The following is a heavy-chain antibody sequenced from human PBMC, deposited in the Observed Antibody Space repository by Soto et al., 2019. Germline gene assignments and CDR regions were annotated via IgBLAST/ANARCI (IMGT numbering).Heavy chain of an antibody. V-gene: IGHV3-23*01. CDR1: VFTFSSNA. D-gene: IGHD1-26*01. CDR3: AKLVGLNTGY. CDR2: ISGSGDGA. J-gene: IGHJ4*01. Sequence: GGSLRLSCAASVFTFSSNAMSCVRQGPGEGLEWVSAISGSGDGAYYADSVKGRFTISRDNSKNTLLLQMNSLRAEDTAIYYCAKLVGLNTGYWGHGNQVTVSS.